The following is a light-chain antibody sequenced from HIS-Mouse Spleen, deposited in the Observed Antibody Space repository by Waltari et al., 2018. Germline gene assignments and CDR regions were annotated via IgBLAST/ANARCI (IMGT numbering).Light chain of an antibody. J-gene: IGLJ2*01. CDR1: TSAAGRSNL. CDR3: CSYAGSSTFVV. CDR2: EGS. Sequence: QSALTQPASVSGSPGQSITIPCPGTTSAAGRSNLVSWYQQHPGKAPKLMIYEGSKRPSGVSNRFSGSKSGNTASLTISGLQAKDEADYYCCSYAGSSTFVVFGGGTKLTVL. V-gene: IGLV2-23*01.